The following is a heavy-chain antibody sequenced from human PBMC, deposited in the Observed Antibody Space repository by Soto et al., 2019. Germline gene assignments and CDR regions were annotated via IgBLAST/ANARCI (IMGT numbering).Heavy chain of an antibody. CDR1: GFTFSDHY. CDR2: TRNKANSYTT. Sequence: EVQLVESGGGLVQPGGSLRLSCAASGFTFSDHYMDWVRQAPGKGLEWVGRTRNKANSYTTEYAASVKGRFTISRDDSKNSLYLQMNSLKTEDMAVYYCARLSRYYFDYWGQGTLVTVSS. CDR3: ARLSRYYFDY. V-gene: IGHV3-72*01. J-gene: IGHJ4*02.